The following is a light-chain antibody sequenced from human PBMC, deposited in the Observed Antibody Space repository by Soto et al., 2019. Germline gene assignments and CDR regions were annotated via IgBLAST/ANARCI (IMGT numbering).Light chain of an antibody. CDR2: AAS. Sequence: DIQMTQSPSSLSASVGDRVTITCRANQSISNYLNWYQKKPGKAPKVLIYAASALQSGVPSRFSGSGAGTEFSLTISSLQPDDFATYFCQQSDSAPVTFGGWTKVDIK. CDR3: QQSDSAPVT. J-gene: IGKJ4*01. CDR1: QSISNY. V-gene: IGKV1-39*01.